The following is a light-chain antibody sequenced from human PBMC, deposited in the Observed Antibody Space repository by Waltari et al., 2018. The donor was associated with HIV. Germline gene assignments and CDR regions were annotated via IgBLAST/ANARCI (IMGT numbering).Light chain of an antibody. J-gene: IGLJ1*01. CDR2: YDG. Sequence: SSVVTQPPSVSVAPGKTATITCGGSNIGSKGVHWYQQKPGQAPVLVIYYDGDRPSGIPERVSGSKSGNTATLTISRVEVGDEADYYCQMWESGSDHPGVFGAGTKVTVL. CDR1: NIGSKG. V-gene: IGLV3-21*01. CDR3: QMWESGSDHPGV.